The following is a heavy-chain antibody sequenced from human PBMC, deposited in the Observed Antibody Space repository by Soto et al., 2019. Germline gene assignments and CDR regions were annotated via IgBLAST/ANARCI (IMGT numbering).Heavy chain of an antibody. CDR1: GYTFTSYG. CDR2: ISGYNGDT. CDR3: ARAPQTVAGAGIWY. D-gene: IGHD6-13*01. J-gene: IGHJ4*02. Sequence: QVQLVQSGAEVKKPGASVKVSCKASGYTFTSYGISWVRQAPGQGLEWMGWISGYNGDTNYAQKYQGRVTMTTDTSTSPAYMELRSLKSDATAVYYCARAPQTVAGAGIWYWGQGTLVTVSA. V-gene: IGHV1-18*01.